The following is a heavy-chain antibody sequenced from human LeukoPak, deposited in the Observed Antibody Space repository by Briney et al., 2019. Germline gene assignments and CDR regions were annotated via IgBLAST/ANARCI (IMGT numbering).Heavy chain of an antibody. CDR1: TYTFTDYY. V-gene: IGHV1-2*02. CDR2: IHPNTART. CDR3: ARGRIVENLAVTPNWLDP. Sequence: SVTASCKASTYTFTDYYIHWVRHAPGQGLEWMGLIHPNTARTNYAQMFEDRVSLTTDTSINTAYMWVRRLRPDDTAVYYCARGRIVENLAVTPNWLDPWGQGTLVTVSS. D-gene: IGHD2-15*01. J-gene: IGHJ5*02.